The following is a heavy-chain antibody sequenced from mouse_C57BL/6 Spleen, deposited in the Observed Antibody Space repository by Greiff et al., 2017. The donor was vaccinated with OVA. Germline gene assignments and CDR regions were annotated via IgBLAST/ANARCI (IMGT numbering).Heavy chain of an antibody. J-gene: IGHJ4*01. V-gene: IGHV5-17*01. CDR1: GFTFSDYG. CDR2: ISSGSSTI. CDR3: AKGDAMDY. Sequence: EVMLVESGGGLVKPGGSLKLSCAASGFTFSDYGLHWVRQAPEKGLEWVAYISSGSSTIYYADTVKGRFTISRDNAKNTLFLQMTSLRSEDTAMYYCAKGDAMDYWGQGTSVTVSS.